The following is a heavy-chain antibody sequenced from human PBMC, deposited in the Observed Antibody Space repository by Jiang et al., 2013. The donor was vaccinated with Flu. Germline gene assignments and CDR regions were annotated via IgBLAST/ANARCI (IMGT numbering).Heavy chain of an antibody. D-gene: IGHD3-10*01. CDR3: VRHYGSGTYSLDY. CDR1: GFTFSTYY. Sequence: GLVQPGGSLRLSCAASGFTFSTYYMHWVRQAPGKGLEWVSRIDADGTSTTYADSVKGRFAISRDNAKNTLYLQMNSLRAEDTAVYYCVRHYGSGTYSLDYWGQGTLVTVSS. CDR2: IDADGTST. V-gene: IGHV3-74*01. J-gene: IGHJ4*02.